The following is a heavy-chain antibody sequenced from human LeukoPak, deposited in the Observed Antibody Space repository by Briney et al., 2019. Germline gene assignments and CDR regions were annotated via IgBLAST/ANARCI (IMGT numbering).Heavy chain of an antibody. Sequence: SETLSLTCAVSGGSISSYYWSWIRQPAGKRLEWIGRIYTSGSTNCNPSLKSRVTMSVDTSKNQFSLKLSSVTAADTAVYYCARDKVTMVRGVPDPYYYYGMDVWGQGTTVTVSS. CDR1: GGSISSYY. V-gene: IGHV4-4*07. J-gene: IGHJ6*02. CDR3: ARDKVTMVRGVPDPYYYYGMDV. D-gene: IGHD3-10*01. CDR2: IYTSGST.